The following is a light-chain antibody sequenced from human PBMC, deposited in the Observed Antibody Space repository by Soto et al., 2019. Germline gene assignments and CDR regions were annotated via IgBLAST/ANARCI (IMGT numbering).Light chain of an antibody. CDR1: QDVGTW. Sequence: DIQMTQSPSSVSAAIGDRVTITCRASQDVGTWVAWYQQQPGKPPKLLIYGASGLHTGVPSRFSGSGSGTDFTLTFSALHPEDFATYFCLQSHSFPLTFGGGTNVDI. CDR3: LQSHSFPLT. CDR2: GAS. V-gene: IGKV1-12*01. J-gene: IGKJ4*01.